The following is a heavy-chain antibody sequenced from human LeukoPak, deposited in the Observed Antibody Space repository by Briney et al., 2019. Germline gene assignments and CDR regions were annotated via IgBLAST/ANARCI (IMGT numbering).Heavy chain of an antibody. CDR1: EFTSDNYG. CDR3: ARGPGEGLFDY. V-gene: IGHV3-20*04. D-gene: IGHD3-16*01. CDR2: INWNAGST. Sequence: GGSLRLSCTVPEFTSDNYGVSWVRQAPGKGLEWVAGINWNAGSTSYADSVKGRFTISRDNAKNSVFLQMNSLRAEDTALYYCARGPGEGLFDYWGQGTLVTVSS. J-gene: IGHJ4*02.